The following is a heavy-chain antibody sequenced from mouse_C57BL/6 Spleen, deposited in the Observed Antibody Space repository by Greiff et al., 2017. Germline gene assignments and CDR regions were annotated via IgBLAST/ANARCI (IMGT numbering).Heavy chain of an antibody. CDR2: ISSGGSYT. V-gene: IGHV5-6*01. J-gene: IGHJ4*01. CDR1: GFTFSSYG. D-gene: IGHD2-4*01. Sequence: EVQVVESGGDLVKPGGSLKLSCAASGFTFSSYGMSWVRQTPDKRLEWVATISSGGSYTYYPDSVKGRFTISRDNAKNTLYLQMSSLKSEDTAMYYCARQGGLRGSYYYAMDYWGQGTSVTVSS. CDR3: ARQGGLRGSYYYAMDY.